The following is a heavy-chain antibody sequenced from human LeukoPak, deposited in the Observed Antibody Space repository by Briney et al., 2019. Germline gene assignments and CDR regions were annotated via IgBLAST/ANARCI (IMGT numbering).Heavy chain of an antibody. CDR1: GFTFDDYA. D-gene: IGHD6-19*01. Sequence: GGSLRLSCAASGFTFDDYAMHWVRQAPGKGLEWVSGISWNSGSIGYADSVKGRFTISRDNAKNSLYLQMNSLRAEDTALYYCAKQGWLDYFDYWGQGTLVTVSS. V-gene: IGHV3-9*01. CDR2: ISWNSGSI. CDR3: AKQGWLDYFDY. J-gene: IGHJ4*02.